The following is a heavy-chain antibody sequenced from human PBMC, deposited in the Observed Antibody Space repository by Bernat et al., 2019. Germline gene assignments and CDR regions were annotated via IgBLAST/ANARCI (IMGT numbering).Heavy chain of an antibody. D-gene: IGHD6-19*01. CDR1: GGSISSSSYY. CDR2: IYYSGST. J-gene: IGHJ4*02. V-gene: IGHV4-39*01. Sequence: QLQLQESGPGLVKPSETLSLTCTVSGGSISSSSYYWGWIRQPPGKGLEWIGSIYYSGSTYYNPSLKSRVTISVDTSKNQFSLKLSSVTAADTAVYYCARQFSVAGSWYDYWGQGTLVTVSS. CDR3: ARQFSVAGSWYDY.